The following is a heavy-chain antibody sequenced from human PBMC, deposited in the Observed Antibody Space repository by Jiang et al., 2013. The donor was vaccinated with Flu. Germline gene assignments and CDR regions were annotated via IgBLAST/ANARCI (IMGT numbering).Heavy chain of an antibody. J-gene: IGHJ4*02. V-gene: IGHV4-59*12. CDR3: ARGLYSYDTGGYYGY. Sequence: CTVSGVSINSYYWTWIRQPPGKGLEWIGFSYYSGSTRYNPSLKSRVTISIDTSKNQVSLKLSSVTAADTAVYYCARGLYSYDTGGYYGYWGQGTLVTVSS. CDR2: SYYSGST. CDR1: GVSINSYY. D-gene: IGHD3-22*01.